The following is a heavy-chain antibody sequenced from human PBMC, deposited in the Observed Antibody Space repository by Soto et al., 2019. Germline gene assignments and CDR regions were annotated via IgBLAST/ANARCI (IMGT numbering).Heavy chain of an antibody. D-gene: IGHD1-26*01. Sequence: GESLKISCKGSGYSFTDYWIGWVRQMPGKGLEWMGIIYPGDSDTRYDPSFQGRVTISADKSITTAYLQWSSLKASDTAMYFCARLSGARSPANFWGQGTRVTVSS. CDR1: GYSFTDYW. J-gene: IGHJ4*02. CDR3: ARLSGARSPANF. CDR2: IYPGDSDT. V-gene: IGHV5-51*01.